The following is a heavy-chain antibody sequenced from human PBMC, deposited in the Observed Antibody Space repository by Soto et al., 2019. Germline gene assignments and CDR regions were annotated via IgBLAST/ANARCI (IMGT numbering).Heavy chain of an antibody. CDR3: AHIPNYYQYDWFDP. Sequence: QITLKESGPTLVKPTQTLTLTCTFSGFSLTTRGVGVGWIRQPPGKALECLALIYWDDDKRYSPSLQSRLSITKDTPKNQVVLTMTNVDPEDTATYYRAHIPNYYQYDWFDPWGQGTLVSVSS. CDR2: IYWDDDK. D-gene: IGHD3-16*01. CDR1: GFSLTTRGVG. J-gene: IGHJ5*02. V-gene: IGHV2-5*02.